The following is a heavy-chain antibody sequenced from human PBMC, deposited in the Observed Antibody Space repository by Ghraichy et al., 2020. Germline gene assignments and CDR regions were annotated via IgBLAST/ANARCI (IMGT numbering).Heavy chain of an antibody. CDR1: GFTLSSYS. D-gene: IGHD4-23*01. CDR2: ITSSSRTK. Sequence: LTCVASGFTLSSYSFNWVRQTPGKGLEWVSYITSSSRTKSYADSVKGRFTISRDNAKNSLYLQMNSLRDEDTAVYYCARGSKVVRFYYYDALDVWGQGTTVTVSS. V-gene: IGHV3-48*02. CDR3: ARGSKVVRFYYYDALDV. J-gene: IGHJ6*02.